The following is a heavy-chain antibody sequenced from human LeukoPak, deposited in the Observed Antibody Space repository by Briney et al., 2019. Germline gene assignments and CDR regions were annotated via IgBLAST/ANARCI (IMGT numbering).Heavy chain of an antibody. CDR3: AKDRLVGTTGSNYFDF. CDR1: GFTVSSNY. CDR2: IYSGGST. Sequence: GGSLRLSCAASGFTVSSNYMSWVRQAPGKGLEWVSVIYSGGSTYYADSVKGRFTISRDNSKNTLYLQMNSLRVEDTAVYYCAKDRLVGTTGSNYFDFRGQGTLVTVSS. D-gene: IGHD1-26*01. V-gene: IGHV3-53*01. J-gene: IGHJ4*02.